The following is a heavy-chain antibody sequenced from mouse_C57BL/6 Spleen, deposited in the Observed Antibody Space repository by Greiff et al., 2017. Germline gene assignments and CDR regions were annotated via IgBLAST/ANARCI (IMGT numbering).Heavy chain of an antibody. V-gene: IGHV1-76*01. CDR3: ARDDYDDWFAY. CDR2: IYPGSGNT. J-gene: IGHJ3*01. Sequence: QVQLQQSGAELVRPGASVKLSCKASGYTFTDYYINWVKQRPGQGLEWIARIYPGSGNTYYNEKFKGKATLTAEKSSITAYMQISSLTSEDSAVYFCARDDYDDWFAYWGQGTLVTVSA. CDR1: GYTFTDYY. D-gene: IGHD2-4*01.